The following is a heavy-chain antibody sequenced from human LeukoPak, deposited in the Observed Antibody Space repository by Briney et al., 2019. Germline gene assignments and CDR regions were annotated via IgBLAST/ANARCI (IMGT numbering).Heavy chain of an antibody. D-gene: IGHD2-2*01. V-gene: IGHV3-30-3*01. J-gene: IGHJ4*02. Sequence: PGGSLRLSCAASGFTFSSYAMHWVRQAPGKGLEWVAVISYDGSNKYYADSVKGRFTISRDNSKNTLYLQMNSLRAEDTAVYYCAREFDLISSDIVVVPAATHTFDYWGQGTLVTVSS. CDR1: GFTFSSYA. CDR2: ISYDGSNK. CDR3: AREFDLISSDIVVVPAATHTFDY.